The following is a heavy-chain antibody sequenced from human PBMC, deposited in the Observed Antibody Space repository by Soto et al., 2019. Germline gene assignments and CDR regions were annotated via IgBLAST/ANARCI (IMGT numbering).Heavy chain of an antibody. CDR1: GYTFTSYA. J-gene: IGHJ6*02. CDR2: INAGNGNT. V-gene: IGHV1-3*01. Sequence: SVKVSCKASGYTFTSYAMHWVRQAPGQRLEWMGWINAGNGNTKYSQKFQGRVTITRDTSASTAYMELSSLRSEDTAVYYCARDRYYDILTGYEYYYYYYGMDVWGQGTTVTVSS. CDR3: ARDRYYDILTGYEYYYYYYGMDV. D-gene: IGHD3-9*01.